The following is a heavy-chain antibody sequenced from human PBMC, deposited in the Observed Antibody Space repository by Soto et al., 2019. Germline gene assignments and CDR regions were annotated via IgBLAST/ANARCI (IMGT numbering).Heavy chain of an antibody. J-gene: IGHJ4*02. CDR3: AKHVAQRSLMVYAIRGKPIDY. Sequence: GGSLTLSCAASGFTFSSYAMSWVRQAPGKGLEWVSAISGSGGSTYYADSVKGRFTISRDNSKNTLYLQMNSLRAEDTAVYYCAKHVAQRSLMVYAIRGKPIDYWGQGTLVTVSS. D-gene: IGHD2-8*01. V-gene: IGHV3-23*01. CDR1: GFTFSSYA. CDR2: ISGSGGST.